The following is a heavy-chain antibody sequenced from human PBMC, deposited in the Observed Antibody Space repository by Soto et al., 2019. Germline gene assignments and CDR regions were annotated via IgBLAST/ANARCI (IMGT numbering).Heavy chain of an antibody. CDR1: GGTFSSYA. Sequence: SVKVSCKASGGTFSSYAISWVRQAPGQGLEWMGGVIPIFGTANYAQKFQGRVTITADKSTSTAYMELSSLRSEDTAVYYCARDCSSTSCSSPLDYWGQGTLVTVSS. CDR3: ARDCSSTSCSSPLDY. J-gene: IGHJ4*02. CDR2: VIPIFGTA. D-gene: IGHD2-2*01. V-gene: IGHV1-69*06.